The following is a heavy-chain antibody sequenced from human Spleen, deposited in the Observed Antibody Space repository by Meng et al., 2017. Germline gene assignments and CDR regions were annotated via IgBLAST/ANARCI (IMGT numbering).Heavy chain of an antibody. J-gene: IGHJ4*02. CDR3: ARDEDISAAGKLFGDY. CDR1: GYTFTGHY. D-gene: IGHD6-25*01. V-gene: IGHV1-2*02. CDR2: INPNTGGT. Sequence: ASVKVSCKASGYTFTGHYMYWVRQAPGQGLEWMGWINPNTGGTNYAQKFQGRVTMTRDTSITTAYMELSGLRSDDTAMYYCARDEDISAAGKLFGDYWGQGTLVTVSS.